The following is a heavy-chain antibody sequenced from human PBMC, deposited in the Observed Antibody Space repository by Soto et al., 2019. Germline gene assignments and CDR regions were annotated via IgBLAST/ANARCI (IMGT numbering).Heavy chain of an antibody. CDR1: EFTCGSYE. CDR3: VRFGGAAAGPGDY. CDR2: ISSSGTTI. D-gene: IGHD6-13*01. Sequence: SLRLSCLASEFTCGSYEMNWFRQAPGKGLEWVSYISSSGTTIYYTDSVKGRFTISRDNAKKSLYLQMNSLRAEDTAVYYCVRFGGAAAGPGDYWGQGTLVTVSS. J-gene: IGHJ4*02. V-gene: IGHV3-48*03.